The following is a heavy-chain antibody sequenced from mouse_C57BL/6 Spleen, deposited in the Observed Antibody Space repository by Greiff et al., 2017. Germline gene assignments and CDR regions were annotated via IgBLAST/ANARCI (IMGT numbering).Heavy chain of an antibody. J-gene: IGHJ2*01. Sequence: QVQLQQPGTELVKPGASVKLSCKASGYTFTSYWMHWVKQRPGQGLEWIGNINPSNGGTNYNEKFKCKATLTVDKSSSTAYMQLSSLTSEDSADDYCAREELLGLYYFDYWGKGTTLTVSS. CDR2: INPSNGGT. V-gene: IGHV1-53*01. CDR1: GYTFTSYW. D-gene: IGHD4-1*01. CDR3: AREELLGLYYFDY.